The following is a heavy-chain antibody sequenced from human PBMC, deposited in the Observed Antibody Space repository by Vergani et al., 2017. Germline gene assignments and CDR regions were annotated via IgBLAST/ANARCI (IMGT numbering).Heavy chain of an antibody. CDR1: GYTFTSYD. D-gene: IGHD6-13*01. V-gene: IGHV1-8*01. J-gene: IGHJ5*02. Sequence: QVQLVQSGAEVKKPGASVKVSCKASGYTFTSYDINWVRQATGQGLEWMGWMNPNSGNTGYAQKFQGRVTMTRNTSISTAYMELSSLRSEDTAVYYCARGASRYSSSWYSGWFDPWGQGTLVTVSS. CDR2: MNPNSGNT. CDR3: ARGASRYSSSWYSGWFDP.